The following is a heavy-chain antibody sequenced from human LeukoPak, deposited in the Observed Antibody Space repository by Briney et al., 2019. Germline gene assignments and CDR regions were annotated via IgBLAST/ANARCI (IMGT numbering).Heavy chain of an antibody. J-gene: IGHJ4*02. V-gene: IGHV3-23*01. D-gene: IGHD6-13*01. CDR3: ASSSTGYTYYFDY. CDR2: ISGSGGSN. CDR1: GFTFSSHA. Sequence: PGGSLRLSCEASGFTFSSHAMSWVRQAPGKGLEWVSIISGSGGSNYYADSVKGRFTISRDNSKNTLYLQMNSLRAEDTAVYYCASSSTGYTYYFDYWGPGTLVTVSS.